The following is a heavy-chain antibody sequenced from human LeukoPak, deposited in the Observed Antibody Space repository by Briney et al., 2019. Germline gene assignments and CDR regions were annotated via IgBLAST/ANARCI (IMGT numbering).Heavy chain of an antibody. J-gene: IGHJ5*02. D-gene: IGHD3-16*01. V-gene: IGHV3-15*01. CDR1: GFTFSNAW. CDR3: TTDPMITFGGVISDP. Sequence: GWSLRLSCAASGFTFSNAWMSWVRQAPGKGLEWVGRIKSKTDGGTTDYAAPVKGRFTISRDDSKNTLYLQMNSLKTEDTAVYYYTTDPMITFGGVISDPWGQGTLVTVSS. CDR2: IKSKTDGGTT.